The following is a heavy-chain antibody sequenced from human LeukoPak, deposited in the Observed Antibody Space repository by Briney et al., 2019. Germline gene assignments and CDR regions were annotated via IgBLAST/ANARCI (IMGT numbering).Heavy chain of an antibody. CDR3: ARGVSMVRGVPTGWFDP. CDR1: GYTFTGYY. J-gene: IGHJ5*02. CDR2: ISPNSGDT. V-gene: IGHV1-2*02. Sequence: ASVKVSCKASGYTFTGYYIHWVRQAPGQGLEWMGWISPNSGDTNYAPKFQGRLTMTRDRSISTAYMELSSLRSADTAVYYCARGVSMVRGVPTGWFDPWGQGTLVTVSS. D-gene: IGHD3-10*01.